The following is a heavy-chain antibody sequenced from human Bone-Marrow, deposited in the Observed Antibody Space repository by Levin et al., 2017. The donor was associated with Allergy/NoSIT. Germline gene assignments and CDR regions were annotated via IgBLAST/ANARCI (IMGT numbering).Heavy chain of an antibody. CDR3: VKDWRDGSGRSWYYFDS. CDR1: GFPFSSYA. CDR2: ISSSGGTT. D-gene: IGHD3-10*01. Sequence: PGGSLRLSCSASGFPFSSYAMHWVRQAPGKGLEYVSGISSSGGTTYYADSVKDRFTISRDNSKNTLYLQMSSLRIEDTAVYYCVKDWRDGSGRSWYYFDSWGQGALVTVSS. J-gene: IGHJ4*02. V-gene: IGHV3-64D*06.